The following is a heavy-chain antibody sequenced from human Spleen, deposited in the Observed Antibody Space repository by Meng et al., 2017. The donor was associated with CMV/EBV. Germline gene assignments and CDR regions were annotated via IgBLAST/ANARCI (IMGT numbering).Heavy chain of an antibody. V-gene: IGHV4-4*02. Sequence: GSLRLSCAVSGGSISSSNWWSWVRQPPGKGLEWIGEIYHSGSTNYNPSLKSRVTISVDKSKNQFSLKLSSVTAADTAVYYCARGQPFWSGYNVWGQGTTVTVSS. J-gene: IGHJ6*02. CDR1: GGSISSSNW. CDR2: IYHSGST. CDR3: ARGQPFWSGYNV. D-gene: IGHD3-3*01.